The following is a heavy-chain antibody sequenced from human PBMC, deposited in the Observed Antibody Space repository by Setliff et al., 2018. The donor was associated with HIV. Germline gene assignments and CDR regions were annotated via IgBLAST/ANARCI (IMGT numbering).Heavy chain of an antibody. CDR2: INPSGGST. Sequence: ASVKVSCKASGYTFTSYHIHWVRQAPGQGLEWMGVINPSGGSTSYAQKFQGRVTMTRGTSTGTVFMELSGLRFEDTAMYYCARGVSQAYTYGSGAYYYFDFWGLGTLVTVSS. J-gene: IGHJ4*02. V-gene: IGHV1-46*01. D-gene: IGHD6-19*01. CDR1: GYTFTSYH. CDR3: ARGVSQAYTYGSGAYYYFDF.